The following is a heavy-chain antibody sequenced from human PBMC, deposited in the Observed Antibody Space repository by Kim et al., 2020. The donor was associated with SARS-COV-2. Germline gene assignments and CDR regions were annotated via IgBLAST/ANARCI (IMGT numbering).Heavy chain of an antibody. CDR1: GFTFDDYT. Sequence: GGSLRLSCAASGFTFDDYTMHWVRQVPGKGLEWVSLISWDGGTTYYGDSVKGRFTMSSDNNKNSLYLQMESLRTDDTALYYCVKDDSSRFDHWGQGTLVTVST. V-gene: IGHV3-43*01. D-gene: IGHD4-4*01. CDR2: ISWDGGTT. J-gene: IGHJ4*02. CDR3: VKDDSSRFDH.